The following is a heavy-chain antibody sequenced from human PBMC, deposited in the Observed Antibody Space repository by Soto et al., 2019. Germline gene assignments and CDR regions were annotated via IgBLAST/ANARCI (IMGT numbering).Heavy chain of an antibody. J-gene: IGHJ4*02. CDR1: GFTVSSNY. Sequence: EVQLVESGGALIQPGGSLRLSCAASGFTVSSNYMSWVRQAPGKGLEWVSVIYTGGSTYYADSVKGRFTISRDNSKNTVYLQMNSLRAGDTALYYCARLVAAPSYHFDYWGQGTLVTVSS. CDR3: ARLVAAPSYHFDY. D-gene: IGHD1-26*01. CDR2: IYTGGST. V-gene: IGHV3-53*01.